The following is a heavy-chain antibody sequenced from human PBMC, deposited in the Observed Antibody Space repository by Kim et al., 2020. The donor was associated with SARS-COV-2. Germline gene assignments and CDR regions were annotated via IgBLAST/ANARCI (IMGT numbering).Heavy chain of an antibody. D-gene: IGHD5-18*01. J-gene: IGHJ3*02. Sequence: DAQKVQGRVTLTTDTSTSTAYMELRSLRSDDTAIYYCAREDTEISETAFDIWGQGTLVTVSS. V-gene: IGHV1-18*01. CDR3: AREDTEISETAFDI.